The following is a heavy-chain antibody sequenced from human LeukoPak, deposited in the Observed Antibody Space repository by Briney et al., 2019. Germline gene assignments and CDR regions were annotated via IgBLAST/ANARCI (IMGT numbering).Heavy chain of an antibody. CDR1: GGSISSSSYY. CDR2: IYYSGST. Sequence: SETLSLTCTVSGGSISSSSYYWGWIRQPPGKGLEWIGSIYYSGSTYYNPSLKSRVTISVDTSKNHFSLKLSSVTAADTAIYYCARDLWFGEFPYNWFDPWGQGTLVTVSS. J-gene: IGHJ5*02. D-gene: IGHD3-10*01. CDR3: ARDLWFGEFPYNWFDP. V-gene: IGHV4-39*07.